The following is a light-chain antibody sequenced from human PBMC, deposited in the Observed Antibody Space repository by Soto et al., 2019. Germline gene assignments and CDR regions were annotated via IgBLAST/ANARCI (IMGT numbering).Light chain of an antibody. CDR3: LQDDSYPLT. J-gene: IGKJ4*01. V-gene: IGKV1-6*01. CDR1: QDIRKD. CDR2: AAS. Sequence: IQMTQSPSSLSASVGDRVTITCRASQDIRKDLSWYQQKPGKAPKLLIYAASSLQSGVPSRFSGSGSSTDFTLTISSLQPEDFATYYCLQDDSYPLTFGGGSKVAIK.